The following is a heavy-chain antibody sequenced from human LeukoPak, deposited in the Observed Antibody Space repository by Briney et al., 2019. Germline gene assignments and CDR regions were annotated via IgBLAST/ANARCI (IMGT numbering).Heavy chain of an antibody. V-gene: IGHV1-2*02. CDR1: GYTFSGYY. Sequence: GASVKASCKASGYTFSGYYMHWVRQAPGQGLEWMGWINPNSGGTNYAQKFQGRVTMTRDTSISTAYMELSRLRSDDTAVYYCARGYPLSTTAAGTYFQHWGQGTLVTVSS. J-gene: IGHJ1*01. D-gene: IGHD6-13*01. CDR2: INPNSGGT. CDR3: ARGYPLSTTAAGTYFQH.